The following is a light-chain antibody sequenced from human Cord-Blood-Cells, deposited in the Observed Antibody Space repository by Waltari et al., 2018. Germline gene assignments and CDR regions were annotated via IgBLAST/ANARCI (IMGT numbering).Light chain of an antibody. CDR2: DAS. V-gene: IGKV3-11*01. CDR3: QQRSNWPPWT. Sequence: EMLLTQSPDTLSLSQGERATLTCRASQSVSSYSAWYQHKPGQAPRLLIYDASNRATGIPARFSGSGSGTDFTLTISSLEPEDFAVYYCQQRSNWPPWTFGQGTKVEIK. CDR1: QSVSSY. J-gene: IGKJ1*01.